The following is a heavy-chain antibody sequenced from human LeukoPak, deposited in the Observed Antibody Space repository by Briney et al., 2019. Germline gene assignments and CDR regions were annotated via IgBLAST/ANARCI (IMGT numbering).Heavy chain of an antibody. D-gene: IGHD2-2*01. CDR3: AREVLGKYCSSTSCSSYYYYYYMDV. Sequence: GGSLRLSCAAPGFTVSSNYMSWVRQAPGKGLEWVSVIYSGGSTYYADSVKGRFTISRDNSKNTLYLQMNSLRAEDTAVYYCAREVLGKYCSSTSCSSYYYYYYMDVWGKGTTVTVSS. CDR1: GFTVSSNY. J-gene: IGHJ6*03. V-gene: IGHV3-66*02. CDR2: IYSGGST.